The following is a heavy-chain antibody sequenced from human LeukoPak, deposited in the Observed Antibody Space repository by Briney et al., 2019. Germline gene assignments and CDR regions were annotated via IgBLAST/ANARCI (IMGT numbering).Heavy chain of an antibody. CDR2: INTDGTGK. CDR1: GFIYTNWW. CDR3: TRISLGQGLDS. Sequence: PGGSLRLSWAASGFIYTNWWMNWVRQAPGRGLEGVAYINTDGTGKYYVDSVKGRFTVTRDNTKNSLYLEMASLKADDTVVYYCTRISLGQGLDSWGQGILVTVSS. J-gene: IGHJ4*02. V-gene: IGHV3-7*01.